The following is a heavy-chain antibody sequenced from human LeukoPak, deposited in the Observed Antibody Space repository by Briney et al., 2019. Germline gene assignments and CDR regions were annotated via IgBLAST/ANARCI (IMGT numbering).Heavy chain of an antibody. Sequence: SETLSLTCAVYGGSFSGYHWSWIRQPPGKGLEWIGEINHSGSTNYNPSLKSRVTISVDTSKNQFSLKLSSVTAADTAVYYCARRRGSSGRYIDYWGQGTLVTVSS. CDR2: INHSGST. CDR1: GGSFSGYH. D-gene: IGHD3-22*01. V-gene: IGHV4-34*01. J-gene: IGHJ4*02. CDR3: ARRRGSSGRYIDY.